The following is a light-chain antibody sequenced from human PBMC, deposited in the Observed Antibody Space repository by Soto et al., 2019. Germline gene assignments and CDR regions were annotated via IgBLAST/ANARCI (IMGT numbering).Light chain of an antibody. Sequence: QSALTQPASVSGSPGQAITISCTGTSNDVGAYNFVSWFQQHPGTAPKLIIFEVSNRPSGVSNRFSGSKSGNTASLTISGLQADDEGDYYCSSFTSSSTYVFGTGPKVTVL. V-gene: IGLV2-14*01. J-gene: IGLJ1*01. CDR1: SNDVGAYNF. CDR3: SSFTSSSTYV. CDR2: EVS.